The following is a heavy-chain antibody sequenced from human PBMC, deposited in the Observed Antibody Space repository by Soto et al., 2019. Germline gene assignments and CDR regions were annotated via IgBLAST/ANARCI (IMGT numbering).Heavy chain of an antibody. Sequence: QVQLVQSGGEVKKPGASVKVSCNASGYTFTSYGISWVRQAPGQGLEWMGWISTYNDKKDYAQNLRDRVTMTTDTSTSTAYMELNRLRSDDTAVYYCARDNLEGAHLDYWGQGTLVTVSS. CDR3: ARDNLEGAHLDY. V-gene: IGHV1-18*01. D-gene: IGHD1-1*01. CDR1: GYTFTSYG. CDR2: ISTYNDKK. J-gene: IGHJ4*02.